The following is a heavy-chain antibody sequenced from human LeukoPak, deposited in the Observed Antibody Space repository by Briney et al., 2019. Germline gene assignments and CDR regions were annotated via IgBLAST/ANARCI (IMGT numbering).Heavy chain of an antibody. J-gene: IGHJ4*02. CDR2: ISGSGGST. CDR3: AEWDIQLGFDY. D-gene: IGHD5-18*01. V-gene: IGHV3-23*01. Sequence: EGSLRLSCAASGFTFSSYAMSWVRQAPGKGLEWVSAISGSGGSTYYADSVKGRFTISRDNSKNTLYLQMNSLRAEDTAVYYCAEWDIQLGFDYWGQGTLVTVSS. CDR1: GFTFSSYA.